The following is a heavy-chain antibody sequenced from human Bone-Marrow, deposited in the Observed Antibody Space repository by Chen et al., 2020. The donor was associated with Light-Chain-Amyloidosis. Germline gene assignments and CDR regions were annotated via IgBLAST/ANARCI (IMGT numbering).Heavy chain of an antibody. V-gene: IGHV3-23*04. J-gene: IGHJ3*02. Sequence: EVQLVESGGGLLQRGGSLRLSCAASGFAFSSYAMSWVRQAPGKGLEWVSTSGGSGGSRDYGDSVKGRLTISRDNSKDALCLQMNSLRAEDTAVYYCAKDISYDDILPGYPADAFDIWGQGTMVTVSS. CDR3: AKDISYDDILPGYPADAFDI. D-gene: IGHD3-9*01. CDR1: GFAFSSYA. CDR2: SGGSGGSR.